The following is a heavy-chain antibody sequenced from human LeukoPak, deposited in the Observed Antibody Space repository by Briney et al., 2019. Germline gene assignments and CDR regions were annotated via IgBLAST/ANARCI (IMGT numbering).Heavy chain of an antibody. V-gene: IGHV3-23*01. Sequence: GGSLRLSCAASGFTFSSYAMSWVRQAPGKGLEWVSAISGSGGSTYYADSVKGRFIISRDNSKNTLYLQMNSLRAEDTAVYYCASHYGSGSYSLRYFDYWGQGTLVTVSS. CDR3: ASHYGSGSYSLRYFDY. CDR1: GFTFSSYA. D-gene: IGHD3-10*01. J-gene: IGHJ4*02. CDR2: ISGSGGST.